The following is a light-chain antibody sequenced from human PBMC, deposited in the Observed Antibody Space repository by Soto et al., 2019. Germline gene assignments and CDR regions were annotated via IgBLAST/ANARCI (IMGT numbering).Light chain of an antibody. V-gene: IGKV3-11*01. CDR2: DAS. CDR1: QSVSSK. CDR3: QQRSNGTRIT. J-gene: IGKJ5*01. Sequence: EILFSKSPATVALSPGERATLSCRASQSVSSKLAWYQQKPGQAPRLLIYDASNRATGIPARFSGSGSGTDFTLTISSLEPEDFALYYCQQRSNGTRITFGQGTRLEIK.